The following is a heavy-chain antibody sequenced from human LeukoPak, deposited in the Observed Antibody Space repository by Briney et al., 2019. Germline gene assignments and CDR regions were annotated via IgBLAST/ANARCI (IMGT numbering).Heavy chain of an antibody. CDR3: GRGPFYYDID. CDR2: IIPIFGSA. J-gene: IGHJ4*02. CDR1: GGTFSSYV. Sequence: GASVTVSCKASGGTFSSYVISWVRQAPGQGLEWMGGIIPIFGSANYAQKFQGRVTITADESTSTAYMELRSLRSDDTAVYYCGRGPFYYDIDWGQGTLTPVSS. V-gene: IGHV1-69*13. D-gene: IGHD3-22*01.